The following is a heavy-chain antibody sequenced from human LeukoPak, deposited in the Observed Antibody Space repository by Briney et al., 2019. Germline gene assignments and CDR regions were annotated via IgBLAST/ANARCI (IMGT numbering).Heavy chain of an antibody. Sequence: GGSLRLSCAAAGLTFSSYSMSWVRQAPGKGLEWVAAISSSVINGSGGRTYYAVSVKGRFTISRDNSKNTLYLQMNSLRADDAAVYYCAKEALKAAILGYYFDCWGQGTLVTVSS. J-gene: IGHJ4*02. V-gene: IGHV3-23*01. CDR3: AKEALKAAILGYYFDC. CDR2: ISSSVINGSGGRT. D-gene: IGHD5-18*01. CDR1: GLTFSSYS.